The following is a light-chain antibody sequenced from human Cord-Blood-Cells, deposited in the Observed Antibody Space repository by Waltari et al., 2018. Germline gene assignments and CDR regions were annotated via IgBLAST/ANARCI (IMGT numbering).Light chain of an antibody. J-gene: IGLJ3*02. V-gene: IGLV8-61*01. Sequence: QTVVTQEPSFSVSPGGTVTPPCGLSSGSVSTSYYPRWYQQTPGQAPRTLIYSTNTRSSGVPDRFSGSILGNKAALTITGAQADDESDYYCVLYMGSGIWVFGGGTKLTVL. CDR3: VLYMGSGIWV. CDR2: STN. CDR1: SGSVSTSYY.